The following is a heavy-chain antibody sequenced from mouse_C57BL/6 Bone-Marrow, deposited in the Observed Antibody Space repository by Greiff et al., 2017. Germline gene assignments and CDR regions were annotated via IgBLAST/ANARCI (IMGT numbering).Heavy chain of an antibody. CDR1: GFSLTSYG. J-gene: IGHJ3*01. D-gene: IGHD1-1*02. CDR3: ARHGGKGVSAWFAY. CDR2: IWSDGST. V-gene: IGHV2-6-1*01. Sequence: VQLQQSGPGLVAPSQSLSITCTVSGFSLTSYGVHWVRQPPGKGLEWLVVIWSDGSTTYNSALKSRLSISKDNSKSQVFLKMNSLQTDDTAMYYCARHGGKGVSAWFAYWGQGTLVTVSA.